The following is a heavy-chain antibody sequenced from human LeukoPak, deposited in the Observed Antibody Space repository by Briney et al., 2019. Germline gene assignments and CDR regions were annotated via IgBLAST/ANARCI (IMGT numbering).Heavy chain of an antibody. V-gene: IGHV3-11*06. CDR3: ARALLGGAVDY. CDR1: GFTFSNYW. Sequence: NPGGSLRLSCAASGFTFSNYWMSWVRQAPGKGLEWVSYISSSSSYTNYADSVKGRFTISRDNAKNSLYLQMNSLRAEDTAVYYCARALLGGAVDYWGQGILVTVSS. D-gene: IGHD3-16*01. J-gene: IGHJ4*02. CDR2: ISSSSSYT.